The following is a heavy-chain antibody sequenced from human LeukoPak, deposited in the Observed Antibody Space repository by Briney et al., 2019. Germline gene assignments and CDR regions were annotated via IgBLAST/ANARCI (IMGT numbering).Heavy chain of an antibody. J-gene: IGHJ4*02. D-gene: IGHD3-22*01. V-gene: IGHV4-39*02. CDR3: ARRGYDSSGYYYAY. CDR1: GGSISSSSYY. Sequence: SETLSLTCTVSGGSISSSSYYWGWIRQPPGKGLEWIGSIYYSESTYYNPSLKSRVTKSVDTSKNHFSLKLSSVTAADTAVYYCARRGYDSSGYYYAYWGQGTLVTVSS. CDR2: IYYSEST.